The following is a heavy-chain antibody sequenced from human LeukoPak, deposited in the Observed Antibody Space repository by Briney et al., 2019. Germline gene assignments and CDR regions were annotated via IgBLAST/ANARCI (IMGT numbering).Heavy chain of an antibody. CDR1: GFSFDAYA. Sequence: GGSLRLSCAASGFSFDAYAMHWVRQAPGKGLEWVSGINWNGGRTGYADSVKGRFTISRDNAKNSLYLQMNSLRAEDTALYYCARDYDYGDYPGYWGQGTLVTVSS. D-gene: IGHD4-17*01. J-gene: IGHJ4*02. CDR3: ARDYDYGDYPGY. V-gene: IGHV3-20*04. CDR2: INWNGGRT.